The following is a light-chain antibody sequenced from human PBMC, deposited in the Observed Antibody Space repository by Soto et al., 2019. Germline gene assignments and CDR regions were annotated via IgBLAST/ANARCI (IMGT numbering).Light chain of an antibody. CDR1: QSVSGSY. V-gene: IGKV3-20*01. J-gene: IGKJ2*02. CDR3: QQYGSSLCT. Sequence: EIVLTQSPGTLSLSPGERATLSCTASQSVSGSYLAWYQQKPGQAPRLLIYGASSRATGIPDRFSGSGSGTDFTLTISRLEPEDFAVYYCQQYGSSLCTFGQGTKLEIK. CDR2: GAS.